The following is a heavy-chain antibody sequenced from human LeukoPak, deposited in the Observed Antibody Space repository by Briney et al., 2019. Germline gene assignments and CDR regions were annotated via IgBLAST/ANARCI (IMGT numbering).Heavy chain of an antibody. CDR2: ISGSGGST. J-gene: IGHJ4*02. D-gene: IGHD6-13*01. V-gene: IGHV3-23*01. CDR1: GFTFSSYA. CDR3: AKVGYSSSWYRSGYFDY. Sequence: PGGSLRLSRAASGFTFSSYAMSWVRQAPGKGLEWVSAISGSGGSTYYADSVKGRFTISRDNSKNTLYLQMNSLRAEDTAVYYCAKVGYSSSWYRSGYFDYWGQGTLVTVSS.